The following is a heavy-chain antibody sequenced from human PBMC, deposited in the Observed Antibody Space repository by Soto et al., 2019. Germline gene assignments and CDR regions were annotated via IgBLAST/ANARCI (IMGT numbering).Heavy chain of an antibody. CDR2: IIPIFGTA. CDR3: AGVEGVYSGYASGDAFDI. Sequence: QVQLVQSGAEVKKPGSSVKVSCKASGGTFSSYAISWVRQAPGQGLEWMGGIIPIFGTANYAQKFQGRVTIPADESTSKVYVELSSLRAEAKAVYYCAGVEGVYSGYASGDAFDIWGQGTMVTVSS. D-gene: IGHD5-12*01. V-gene: IGHV1-69*12. CDR1: GGTFSSYA. J-gene: IGHJ3*02.